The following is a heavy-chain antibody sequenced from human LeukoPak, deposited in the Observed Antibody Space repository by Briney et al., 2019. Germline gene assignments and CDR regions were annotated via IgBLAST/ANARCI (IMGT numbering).Heavy chain of an antibody. J-gene: IGHJ1*01. Sequence: GGSLRLSSAASGFPPIINSMSEPRQAPGKGLEWVSVIYDGGSTYHTDSVKGRFSISRDNSKNTVYLQMTSLRAEDTAVYYSARALKTYSDSAHEYYEYSHHWGQGTLVTVSS. CDR2: IYDGGST. CDR1: GFPPIINS. V-gene: IGHV3-66*01. D-gene: IGHD3-22*01. CDR3: ARALKTYSDSAHEYYEYSHH.